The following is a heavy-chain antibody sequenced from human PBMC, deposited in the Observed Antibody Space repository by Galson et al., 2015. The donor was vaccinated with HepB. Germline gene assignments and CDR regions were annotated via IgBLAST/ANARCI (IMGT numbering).Heavy chain of an antibody. Sequence: SVKVSCKASGGTFSSYAISWVRQAPGQGLEWMGGIIPILGIANYAQKFQGRVTITTDKSTSTAYMELSSLRSEDTAVYYCASRFNCTGGVCYTGTDYWGQGTLVTVSS. CDR2: IIPILGIA. V-gene: IGHV1-69*10. CDR3: ASRFNCTGGVCYTGTDY. D-gene: IGHD2-8*02. J-gene: IGHJ4*02. CDR1: GGTFSSYA.